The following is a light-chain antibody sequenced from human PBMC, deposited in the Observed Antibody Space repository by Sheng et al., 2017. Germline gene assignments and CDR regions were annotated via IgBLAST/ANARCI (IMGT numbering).Light chain of an antibody. CDR3: QQYKTWYS. J-gene: IGKJ2*03. Sequence: DIQMTQSPSTLSASVGNKVTITCRASQNIFSWLAWYQQKPGKAPKLLIYKASTLHSVVPSRFSGSGSGTEFTLSISSLQRDDFGTYYCQQYKTWYSFGQGTKLEIK. CDR1: QNIFSW. V-gene: IGKV1-5*03. CDR2: KAS.